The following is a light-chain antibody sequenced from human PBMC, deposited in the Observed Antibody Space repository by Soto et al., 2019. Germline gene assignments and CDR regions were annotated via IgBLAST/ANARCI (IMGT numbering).Light chain of an antibody. CDR3: QQSYSTPKT. J-gene: IGKJ1*01. CDR2: AAS. Sequence: IQMTQSPSSLSASVGDRVTITCRASQSISSHLNWYQQKPGKAPKLLIHAASNLQSGVPSRFSGSGSGTDFTLTISSLQPEDFATYYCQQSYSTPKTFGQGTKVDI. V-gene: IGKV1-39*01. CDR1: QSISSH.